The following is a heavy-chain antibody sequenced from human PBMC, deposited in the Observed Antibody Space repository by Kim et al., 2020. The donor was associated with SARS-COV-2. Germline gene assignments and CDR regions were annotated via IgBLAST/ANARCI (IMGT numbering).Heavy chain of an antibody. J-gene: IGHJ4*02. D-gene: IGHD4-17*01. V-gene: IGHV3-33*01. CDR3: ARDQGDYEPYFDY. Sequence: GGSLRLSCAASGFTFSSYGMHWVRQAPGKGLEWVAVIWYDGSNKYYADSVKGRFTISRDNSKNTLYLQMNSLRAEDTAVYYCARDQGDYEPYFDYWGQGTLGPLPS. CDR1: GFTFSSYG. CDR2: IWYDGSNK.